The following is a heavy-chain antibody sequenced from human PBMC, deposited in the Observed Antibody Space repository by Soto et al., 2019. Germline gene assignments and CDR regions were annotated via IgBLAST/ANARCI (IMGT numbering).Heavy chain of an antibody. CDR2: AFYSGST. D-gene: IGHD6-19*01. V-gene: IGHV4-59*01. CDR1: GDSISNYW. CDR3: ARNLYTSGWEFDY. Sequence: QVQLQESGPGLVKPSETLSLTCSVSGDSISNYWWSWIRQPPGEGLEWIGYAFYSGSTRYNPSLKSRVTRAVDASKSELSRKLSSLTAADTAVYYCARNLYTSGWEFDYWGQGALVSVSS. J-gene: IGHJ4*02.